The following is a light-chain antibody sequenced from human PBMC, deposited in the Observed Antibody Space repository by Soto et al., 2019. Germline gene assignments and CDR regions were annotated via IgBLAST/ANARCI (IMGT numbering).Light chain of an antibody. V-gene: IGLV1-44*01. CDR1: GSNIGGNT. CDR2: SNN. CDR3: AAWDDSLNGYV. Sequence: QSVLTQPPSASGTPGQRVTISCSGGGSNIGGNTVNWYQQLPGTAPKLLIHSNNQRPSGVPDRFSGSKSGTSASLAISGLQSEDEADYYCAAWDDSLNGYVFGTGTKVTVL. J-gene: IGLJ1*01.